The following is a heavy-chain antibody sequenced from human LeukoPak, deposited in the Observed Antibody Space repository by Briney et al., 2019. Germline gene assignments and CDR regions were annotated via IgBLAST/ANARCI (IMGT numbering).Heavy chain of an antibody. CDR3: ARDRSLELGFDY. Sequence: GGSLRLSCAASAFTFSSYSMNWVRQAPGKGLEWVSSISSSSSYIYYAHSLKGRFTISRDNAKNSLYLQMNSLRAEDTAVYYCARDRSLELGFDYWGQGTLVTVSS. CDR1: AFTFSSYS. CDR2: ISSSSSYI. D-gene: IGHD1-7*01. V-gene: IGHV3-21*01. J-gene: IGHJ4*02.